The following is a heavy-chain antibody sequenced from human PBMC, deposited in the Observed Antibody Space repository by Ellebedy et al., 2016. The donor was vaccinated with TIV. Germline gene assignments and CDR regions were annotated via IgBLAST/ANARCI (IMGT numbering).Heavy chain of an antibody. V-gene: IGHV4-59*12. CDR1: GGSISSYY. CDR3: ARGIQRWLQNDAFDI. Sequence: SETLSLTXTVSGGSISSYYWSWIRQPPGKGLEWIGYIYYSGSTNYNPSLKSRVTISVDTSKNQFSLKLSSVTAADTAVYYCARGIQRWLQNDAFDIWGQGTMVTVSS. J-gene: IGHJ3*02. CDR2: IYYSGST. D-gene: IGHD5-24*01.